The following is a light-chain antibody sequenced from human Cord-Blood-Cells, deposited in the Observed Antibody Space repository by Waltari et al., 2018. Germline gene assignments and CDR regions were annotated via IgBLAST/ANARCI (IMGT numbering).Light chain of an antibody. V-gene: IGLV2-14*01. CDR3: SSYTSSSTWV. J-gene: IGLJ3*02. CDR1: SSDVGGYNY. CDR2: DVS. Sequence: QSALTQPASVSGSPGQSITISCTGTSSDVGGYNYVSSYPQHPGKAPKLMVYDVSKRPSGVSDRLSGSKSGNTASLTISGLQAEDEADYYCSSYTSSSTWVFGGGTKLTVL.